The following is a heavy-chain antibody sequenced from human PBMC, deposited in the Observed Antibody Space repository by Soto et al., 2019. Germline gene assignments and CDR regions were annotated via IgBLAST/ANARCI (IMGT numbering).Heavy chain of an antibody. Sequence: ASVKVSCKASGYTFTGYYMHWVRQAPGQGLEWMGWINPNSGGTNYAQKFQGRVTMTRDTSISTAYMELSRLRSDDTAVYYCARTYDFWSGYYTHYYYYYGMDVWGQGTTVTISS. CDR2: INPNSGGT. V-gene: IGHV1-2*02. D-gene: IGHD3-3*01. J-gene: IGHJ6*02. CDR1: GYTFTGYY. CDR3: ARTYDFWSGYYTHYYYYYGMDV.